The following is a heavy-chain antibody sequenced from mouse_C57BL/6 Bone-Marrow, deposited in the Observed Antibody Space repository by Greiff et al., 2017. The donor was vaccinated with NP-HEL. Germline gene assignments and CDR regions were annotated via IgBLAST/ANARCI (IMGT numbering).Heavy chain of an antibody. D-gene: IGHD2-1*01. CDR1: GYSITSGYY. V-gene: IGHV3-6*01. CDR3: ARAGILYYGNYEFAY. Sequence: DVKLQESGPGLVKPSQSLSLTCSVTGYSITSGYYWNWIRQFPGNKLEWMGYISYDGSNNYNPSLKNRISITRDTSKNQFFLKLNSVTTEDTATYYCARAGILYYGNYEFAYWGQGTLVTVSA. J-gene: IGHJ3*01. CDR2: ISYDGSN.